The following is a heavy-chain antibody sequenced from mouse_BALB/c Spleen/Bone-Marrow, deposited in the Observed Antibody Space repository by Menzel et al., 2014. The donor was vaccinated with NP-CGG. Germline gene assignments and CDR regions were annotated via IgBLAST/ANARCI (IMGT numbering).Heavy chain of an antibody. CDR3: ARNYGYGKSFAY. Sequence: EVKLVESGAELVKPGASVKLSCTASGFNIKDTYMHWVKQRPEQGLEWIGRIDPANGNTKYDPKFQGKATITADTSSNTASLQLSSLTSEDTAVYYCARNYGYGKSFAYWGQGTLVTVSA. D-gene: IGHD2-2*01. CDR1: GFNIKDTY. V-gene: IGHV14-3*02. CDR2: IDPANGNT. J-gene: IGHJ3*01.